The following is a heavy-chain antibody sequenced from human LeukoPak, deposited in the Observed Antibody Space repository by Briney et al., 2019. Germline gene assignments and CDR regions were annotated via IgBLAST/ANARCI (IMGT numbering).Heavy chain of an antibody. CDR1: GLTFSSYG. Sequence: PGGSLRLSCAASGLTFSSYGMHWVRQAPGKGLECVAFIRYDGSNRYYADSVKGRFTISRDNSKNTLYLQMNSLRAEDTAVYYCAKPSTIFGVAPFDYWGQGTLVTISS. CDR2: IRYDGSNR. CDR3: AKPSTIFGVAPFDY. V-gene: IGHV3-30*02. D-gene: IGHD3-3*01. J-gene: IGHJ4*02.